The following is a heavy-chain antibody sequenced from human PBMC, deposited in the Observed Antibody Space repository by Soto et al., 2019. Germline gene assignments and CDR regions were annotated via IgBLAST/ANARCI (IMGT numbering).Heavy chain of an antibody. CDR2: IIPIFGTA. V-gene: IGHV1-69*13. CDR1: GGTFSSYA. Sequence: ASVKVSCKASGGTFSSYAISWVRQAPGQGLEWMGGIIPIFGTANYAQKFQGRVTITADESTSTAYMELSSLRSEDTAVYYCARHFSSGWYEGTYYFDYWGQGTLVTVSS. D-gene: IGHD6-19*01. J-gene: IGHJ4*02. CDR3: ARHFSSGWYEGTYYFDY.